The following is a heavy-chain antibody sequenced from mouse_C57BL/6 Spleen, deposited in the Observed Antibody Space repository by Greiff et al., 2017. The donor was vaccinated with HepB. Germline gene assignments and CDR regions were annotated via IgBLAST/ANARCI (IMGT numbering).Heavy chain of an antibody. CDR2: IDPSDSYT. D-gene: IGHD1-1*01. Sequence: VQLQQSGAELVMPGASVKLSCKASGYTFTSYWMHWVKQRPGQGLEWIGDIDPSDSYTNYNQKFKGKSTLTVDKSSSTAYMQLSSLTSEDSAVYYCASQGGSSPAWFAYWGQGTLVTVSA. J-gene: IGHJ3*01. CDR3: ASQGGSSPAWFAY. CDR1: GYTFTSYW. V-gene: IGHV1-69*01.